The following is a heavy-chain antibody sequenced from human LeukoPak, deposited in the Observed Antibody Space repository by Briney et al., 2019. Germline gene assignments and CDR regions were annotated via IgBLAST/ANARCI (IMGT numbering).Heavy chain of an antibody. D-gene: IGHD3-10*01. J-gene: IGHJ4*02. V-gene: IGHV3-15*04. CDR3: TTYGSGRKFDY. Sequence: GGSHRLSSAASGFSSSDAWMRRVRQIPGEGGEWVGRIESKTDGGTTDYAAPVEGRSTFSRDDSTNTLYLHMNRLKSEDTAVYYCTTYGSGRKFDYWGQGILVSVSS. CDR2: IESKTDGGTT. CDR1: GFSSSDAW.